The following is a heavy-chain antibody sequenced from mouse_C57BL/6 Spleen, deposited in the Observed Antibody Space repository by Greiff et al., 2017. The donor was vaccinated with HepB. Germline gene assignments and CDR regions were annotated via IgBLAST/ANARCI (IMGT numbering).Heavy chain of an antibody. V-gene: IGHV5-6*01. CDR3: ARRDGYYDYFDY. CDR2: ISSGGSYT. Sequence: VQLVESGGDLVKPGGSLKLSCAASGFTFSSYGMSWVRQTPDKRLEWVATISSGGSYTYYPDSVKGRFTISRDNAKNTLYLQMSSLKSEDTAMYYCARRDGYYDYFDYWGQGTTLTVSS. CDR1: GFTFSSYG. J-gene: IGHJ2*01. D-gene: IGHD2-3*01.